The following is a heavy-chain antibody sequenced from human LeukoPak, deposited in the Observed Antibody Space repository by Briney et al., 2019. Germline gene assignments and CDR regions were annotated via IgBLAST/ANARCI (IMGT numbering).Heavy chain of an antibody. Sequence: GRSLRLSCAASGFTFDDYAMHWVRQAPGKGLEWVSGISWNSGSIGYADSVKGRFTISRDNAKNSLYLQMNSLRAEDTALYYCAKDMGRYYDSSGYYALGYWGQGTLVTVSS. CDR3: AKDMGRYYDSSGYYALGY. CDR1: GFTFDDYA. D-gene: IGHD3-22*01. V-gene: IGHV3-9*01. J-gene: IGHJ4*02. CDR2: ISWNSGSI.